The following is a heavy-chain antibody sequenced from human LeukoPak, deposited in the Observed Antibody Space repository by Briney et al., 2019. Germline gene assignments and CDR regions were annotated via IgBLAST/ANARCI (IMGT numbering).Heavy chain of an antibody. CDR1: GGSISSYY. CDR2: ISYPGST. V-gene: IGHV4-59*01. Sequence: NPSETLSLTCTVSGGSISSYYWSWIQQPPGRGLDWIGYISYPGSTNYNPSLNSRVTISIDTSKNQFSLKLSSVTAADTAVYYCARGVGELLSYYYYYYMDVWGKGTTVTISS. D-gene: IGHD3-10*01. J-gene: IGHJ6*03. CDR3: ARGVGELLSYYYYYYMDV.